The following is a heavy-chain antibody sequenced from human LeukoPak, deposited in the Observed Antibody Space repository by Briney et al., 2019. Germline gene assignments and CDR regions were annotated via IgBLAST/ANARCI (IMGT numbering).Heavy chain of an antibody. CDR2: IIPIFGIA. D-gene: IGHD3-10*01. Sequence: SVKVSCKASGGTFSSYAISWVAQAPGQGLEGMGRIIPIFGIANSAQKFQGTVTITADKSTRTAYMELSSLRSEDTAVYYCASRITTSYYYGMDVWGQGTTVTASS. J-gene: IGHJ6*02. V-gene: IGHV1-69*04. CDR1: GGTFSSYA. CDR3: ASRITTSYYYGMDV.